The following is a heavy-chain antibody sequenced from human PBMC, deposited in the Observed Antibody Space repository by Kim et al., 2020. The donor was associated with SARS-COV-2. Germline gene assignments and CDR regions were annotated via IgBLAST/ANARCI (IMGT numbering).Heavy chain of an antibody. J-gene: IGHJ4*02. V-gene: IGHV3-74*01. CDR3: ARVGLWFGELYPLNY. CDR1: GFTFSSYW. CDR2: INSDGSST. D-gene: IGHD3-10*01. Sequence: GGSLRLSCAASGFTFSSYWMHWVRQAPGKGLVWVSRINSDGSSTSYADSVKGRFTISRDNAKNTLYLQMNSLRAEDTAVYYCARVGLWFGELYPLNYWGQGTLVTVSS.